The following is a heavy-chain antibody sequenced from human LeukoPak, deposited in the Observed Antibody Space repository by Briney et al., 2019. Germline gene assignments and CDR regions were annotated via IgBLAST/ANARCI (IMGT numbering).Heavy chain of an antibody. CDR3: ARDKYHGVGAPPDAFDI. Sequence: GGCLRLSCVASGMTFSNYSVNWVRQAPGRGLEWLSFVNSRSTTFFYTDSVKGRFTISRDNSKNTLYLQMNSLRAEDTAVYYCARDKYHGVGAPPDAFDIWGQGTMVTVSS. D-gene: IGHD1-26*01. J-gene: IGHJ3*02. CDR1: GMTFSNYS. V-gene: IGHV3-48*01. CDR2: VNSRSTTF.